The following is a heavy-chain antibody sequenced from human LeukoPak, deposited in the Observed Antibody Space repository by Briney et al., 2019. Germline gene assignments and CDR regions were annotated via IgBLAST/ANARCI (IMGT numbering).Heavy chain of an antibody. CDR1: AFTFSSYG. CDR3: ARTRVHAFDI. J-gene: IGHJ3*02. CDR2: IRYDGSNE. D-gene: IGHD1-1*01. V-gene: IGHV3-30*02. Sequence: PGGSLRLSCAASAFTFSSYGMHWVRQAPGKGLEWVAFIRYDGSNEYYADSVKGRFTISRDNSKNTLYLQMNSLRAEDTAVYYCARTRVHAFDIWGQGTMVTVSS.